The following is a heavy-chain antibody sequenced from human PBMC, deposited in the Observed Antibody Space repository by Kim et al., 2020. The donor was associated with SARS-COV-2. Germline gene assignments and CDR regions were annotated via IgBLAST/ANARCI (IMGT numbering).Heavy chain of an antibody. V-gene: IGHV1-69*13. CDR2: IIPIFGTA. CDR1: GGTFSSYA. J-gene: IGHJ6*02. D-gene: IGHD2-21*02. Sequence: SVKVSCKASGGTFSSYAISWVRQAPGQGLEWMGGIIPIFGTANYAQKFQGRVTITADESTSTAYMELSSLRSEDTAVYYCARSDLSLDYYYGMDVWGQGTTVTVSS. CDR3: ARSDLSLDYYYGMDV.